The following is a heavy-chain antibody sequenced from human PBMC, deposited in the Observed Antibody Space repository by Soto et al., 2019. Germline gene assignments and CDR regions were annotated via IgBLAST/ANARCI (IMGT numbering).Heavy chain of an antibody. CDR2: VYFVGNS. CDR1: GGSISSASYF. J-gene: IGHJ4*02. Sequence: SETLSLTCTVSGGSISSASYFWGWIRQPPGKWLEWIGSVYFVGNSYYDPSLKSRVTISVDTSKNQFSLRLSSVTAADTAVYYCARFYGDYVNGMRRRYFDYWGQGTLVTVSS. CDR3: ARFYGDYVNGMRRRYFDY. V-gene: IGHV4-39*01. D-gene: IGHD4-17*01.